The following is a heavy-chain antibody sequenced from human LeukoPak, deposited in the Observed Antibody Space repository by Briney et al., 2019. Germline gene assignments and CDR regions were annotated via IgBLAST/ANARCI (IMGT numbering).Heavy chain of an antibody. CDR2: IYTSGST. V-gene: IGHV4-61*02. J-gene: IGHJ4*02. Sequence: SETLSLTCTVSGGSISSGSYYWSWIRQPAGKGLEWIGRIYTSGSTNYNPSLKSRVTISVDTSKNQFSLKLSSVTAADMAVYYCARDGGWGLQLVYWGQGTLVTVSS. CDR3: ARDGGWGLQLVY. CDR1: GGSISSGSYY. D-gene: IGHD5-24*01.